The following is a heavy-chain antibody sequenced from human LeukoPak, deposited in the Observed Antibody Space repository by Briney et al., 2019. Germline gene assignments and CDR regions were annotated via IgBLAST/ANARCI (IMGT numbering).Heavy chain of an antibody. J-gene: IGHJ6*03. CDR1: GYTFTSYY. D-gene: IGHD3-9*01. CDR2: INPSGGST. V-gene: IGHV1-46*01. Sequence: ASVKVSCKASGYTFTSYYMHWVRQAPGQGLEWMGIINPSGGSTSYAQKFQGRVTMTRDMSTSTVYMELSSLRSDDTAVYYCARLNEEGLLTYYYYMDVWGKGTTVTVSS. CDR3: ARLNEEGLLTYYYYMDV.